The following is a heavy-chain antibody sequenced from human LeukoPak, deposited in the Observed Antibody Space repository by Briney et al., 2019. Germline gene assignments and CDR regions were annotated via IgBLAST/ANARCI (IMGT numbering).Heavy chain of an antibody. V-gene: IGHV3-30*03. D-gene: IGHD2-15*01. CDR2: ISYDGSNK. CDR3: RVDTATNDY. CDR1: GFTFSSYG. J-gene: IGHJ4*02. Sequence: PGGSLRLSCAASGFTFSSYGMHWVRQAPGKGLEWVAVISYDGSNKYYADSVKGRFTISRDNSKNTLYLQMNSLRAEDTAVYYCRVDTATNDYWGQGTLVTVSS.